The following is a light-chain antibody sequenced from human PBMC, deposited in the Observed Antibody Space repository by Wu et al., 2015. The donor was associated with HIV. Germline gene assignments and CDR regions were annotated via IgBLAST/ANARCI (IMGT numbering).Light chain of an antibody. J-gene: IGKJ3*01. CDR1: LSVSSNY. V-gene: IGKV3-20*01. CDR2: GAT. Sequence: EIVLTQSPGTLSLSPGERATLSCGASLSVSSNYIAWYQQKPGQAPRLLIYGATSRAAGIPDRFSGSGSGTDFSLIISGLEPEDFAVYYCQHYGSSFTFGPGTKVEIK. CDR3: QHYGSSFT.